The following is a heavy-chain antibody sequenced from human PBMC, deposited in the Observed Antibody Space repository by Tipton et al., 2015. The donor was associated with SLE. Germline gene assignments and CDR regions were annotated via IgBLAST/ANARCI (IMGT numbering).Heavy chain of an antibody. J-gene: IGHJ4*02. CDR2: ITSNSGRV. D-gene: IGHD4/OR15-4a*01. Sequence: SLRLSCAASGFSFDDYAMYWVRRPPGKGLEWVSGITSNSGRVGYADSVKGRFTISRDNAKTSLFLQMNSLRREDTAIYYCAIGAPIDNWGQGVLVTVSS. CDR1: GFSFDDYA. CDR3: AIGAPIDN. V-gene: IGHV3-9*01.